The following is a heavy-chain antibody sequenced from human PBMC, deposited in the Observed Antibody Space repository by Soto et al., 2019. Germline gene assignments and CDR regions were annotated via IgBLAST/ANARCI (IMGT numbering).Heavy chain of an antibody. J-gene: IGHJ5*02. CDR1: GGSISSDNYY. Sequence: QVQLQESGPGLVKPSQTLSLTCTVSGGSISSDNYYWSWIRQHPGKGLEWIGYIYYSGSTYYNPSLKSRVTISVDTSKNPFSLKLSSVTAADTAVYYCARWWSGSRQGFDPWGQGTLVTVSS. CDR2: IYYSGST. V-gene: IGHV4-31*03. CDR3: ARWWSGSRQGFDP. D-gene: IGHD3-3*01.